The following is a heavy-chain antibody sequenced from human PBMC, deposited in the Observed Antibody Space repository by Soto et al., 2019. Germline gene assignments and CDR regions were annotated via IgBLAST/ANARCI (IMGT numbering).Heavy chain of an antibody. CDR1: GYTFTSYG. J-gene: IGHJ4*02. Sequence: ASVKVSCKASGYTFTSYGISWVRQAPGQGLEWMGWISAYNGNTNYAQKLQGRVTMTTDTSTSTAYMELRSPRSDDTAVYYCARTQIGYCSGGSCYQGVLAFDYWGQGTLVTVSS. CDR3: ARTQIGYCSGGSCYQGVLAFDY. V-gene: IGHV1-18*01. D-gene: IGHD2-15*01. CDR2: ISAYNGNT.